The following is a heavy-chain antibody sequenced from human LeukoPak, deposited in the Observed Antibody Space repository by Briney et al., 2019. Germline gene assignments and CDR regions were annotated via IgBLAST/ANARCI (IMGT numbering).Heavy chain of an antibody. Sequence: GGSLRLSCAGSGFTFSSYAMSWVRQAPGKGLEWVSAISGSGGRTYYADSVKGRFTISRDNYKNTLYLQMNSLRAEDTAVYYCAKSPTHPRTFDYWGQGTLVTVSS. CDR2: ISGSGGRT. D-gene: IGHD4-17*01. CDR1: GFTFSSYA. V-gene: IGHV3-23*01. J-gene: IGHJ4*02. CDR3: AKSPTHPRTFDY.